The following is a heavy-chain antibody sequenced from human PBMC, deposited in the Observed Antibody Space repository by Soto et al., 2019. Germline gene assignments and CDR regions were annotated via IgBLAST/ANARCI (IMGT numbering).Heavy chain of an antibody. Sequence: GGSLRLSCASSGFAVSSHYLYWVRRAPGKGLEWVSVIYSGGTTYYAASVGGRFTISRDTSKNTVYLQMNSLRAEDTAMYFCARDRTISDYRSSGALGLWGQGTLVTVSS. CDR1: GFAVSSHY. V-gene: IGHV3-66*01. CDR2: IYSGGTT. J-gene: IGHJ4*02. D-gene: IGHD3-10*01. CDR3: ARDRTISDYRSSGALGL.